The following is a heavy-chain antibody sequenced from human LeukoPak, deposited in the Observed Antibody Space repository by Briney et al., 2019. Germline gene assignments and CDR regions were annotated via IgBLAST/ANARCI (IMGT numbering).Heavy chain of an antibody. CDR2: INQDGSEK. CDR1: GFSFSSTS. D-gene: IGHD5-18*01. V-gene: IGHV3-7*03. CDR3: ARENTAMVRRMFYYMDV. Sequence: GSLRLSCAASGFSFSSTSMHWVRQAPGKGLEWVAKINQDGSEKYYVDSVKGRFTISRDNAKNSLYLQMNSLRSEDTAVYYCARENTAMVRRMFYYMDVWGKGTTVTVSS. J-gene: IGHJ6*03.